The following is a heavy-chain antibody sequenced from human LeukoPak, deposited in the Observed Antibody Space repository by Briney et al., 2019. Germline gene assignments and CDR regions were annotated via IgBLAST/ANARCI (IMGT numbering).Heavy chain of an antibody. J-gene: IGHJ6*03. V-gene: IGHV4-39*01. CDR1: GGSISSSSYY. CDR3: ARHVENSGYDYGLYYYYYYYMDV. CDR2: FYYSGST. D-gene: IGHD5-12*01. Sequence: SETLSLTCTVSGGSISSSSYYWGWIPQPPGKGREGIVSFYYSGSTYYDPTIKRRVTIAVDTSKNQFSLKLSSVTAADTAVYHCARHVENSGYDYGLYYYYYYYMDVWGKETKVTVSS.